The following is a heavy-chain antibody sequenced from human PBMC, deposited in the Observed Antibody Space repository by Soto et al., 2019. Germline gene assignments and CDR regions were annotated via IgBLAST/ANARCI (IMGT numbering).Heavy chain of an antibody. CDR2: ISGSGGST. J-gene: IGHJ4*02. D-gene: IGHD3-3*01. CDR3: AKDRVLRFLEWNFDY. V-gene: IGHV3-23*01. CDR1: GFTFSSYA. Sequence: PGGSLRLSCAASGFTFSSYAMSWVRQAPGKGLEWVSAISGSGGSTYYADSVKGRFTISRDNSKNTLYLQMNSLRAEDTAVYYCAKDRVLRFLEWNFDYWGQGTLVTVSS.